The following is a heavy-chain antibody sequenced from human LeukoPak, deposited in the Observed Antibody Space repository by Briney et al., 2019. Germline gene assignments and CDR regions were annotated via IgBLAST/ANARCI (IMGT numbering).Heavy chain of an antibody. V-gene: IGHV4-4*07. D-gene: IGHD2-2*01. J-gene: IGHJ4*02. Sequence: SETLSLTCSVSGGSINTDYWSWIRQPAGKGPEWIGRIYSSGTTNYNPSLKSRVTMSLDKYKNQFSLKLTSVTAADTAVYYCARSDSSSAYPAFDSWGQGTLVTVSS. CDR1: GGSINTDY. CDR3: ARSDSSSAYPAFDS. CDR2: IYSSGTT.